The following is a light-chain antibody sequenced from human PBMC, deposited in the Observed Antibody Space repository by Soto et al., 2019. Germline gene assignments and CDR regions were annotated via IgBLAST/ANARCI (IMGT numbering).Light chain of an antibody. V-gene: IGKV3-15*01. Sequence: EIVMTQSPATLSVSPGERATLSCRASQSVSSNLAWYQQKPGQAPRLLIYGASTRATGIPARFSGSGSGTEFTLTLSSLQSEDFAVYYCQHSNSWPRTFGQGTKVQI. CDR2: GAS. CDR3: QHSNSWPRT. CDR1: QSVSSN. J-gene: IGKJ1*01.